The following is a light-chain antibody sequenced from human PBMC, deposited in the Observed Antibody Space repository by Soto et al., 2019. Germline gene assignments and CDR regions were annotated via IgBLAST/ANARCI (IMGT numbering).Light chain of an antibody. CDR3: QQYGSSPPYT. CDR2: GAS. V-gene: IGKV3-20*01. J-gene: IGKJ2*01. CDR1: QSVSSSY. Sequence: EIVLTQSPGTLSLSPGEIATLSCRASQSVSSSYLAWYQQKPGQAPRLLIYGASSRATGFPKRFSGSGSGLDFTLTVSSLEPEDFALYDCQQYGSSPPYTFGQGTKMEIK.